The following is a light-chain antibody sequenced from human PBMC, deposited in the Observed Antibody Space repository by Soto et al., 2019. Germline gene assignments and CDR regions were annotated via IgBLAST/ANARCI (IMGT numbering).Light chain of an antibody. Sequence: EIVLTQSPATLSLSPGERATLSCRASQSVGTSLAWYQHKPGQAPRLLIYDASNRATGIPARFSGSGSGTDFTLTISSLQPEDFVVYYCQQRSTWPQITFGQGTRLEIK. J-gene: IGKJ5*01. CDR2: DAS. CDR1: QSVGTS. V-gene: IGKV3-11*01. CDR3: QQRSTWPQIT.